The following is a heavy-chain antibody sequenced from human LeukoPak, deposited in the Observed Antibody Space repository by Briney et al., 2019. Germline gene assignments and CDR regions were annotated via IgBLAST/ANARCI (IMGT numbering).Heavy chain of an antibody. CDR3: ARLPMVRGVTEYYFDY. J-gene: IGHJ4*02. CDR1: GGSISSYY. CDR2: IYYSGST. D-gene: IGHD3-10*01. V-gene: IGHV4-59*01. Sequence: SETLSLTCTVSGGSISSYYWSWIRQPPGKGLEWIGYIYYSGSTNYNPSLKSRGTISVDTSKNQFSLDLYSVTAADTAVYYCARLPMVRGVTEYYFDYWGQGTLVTVSS.